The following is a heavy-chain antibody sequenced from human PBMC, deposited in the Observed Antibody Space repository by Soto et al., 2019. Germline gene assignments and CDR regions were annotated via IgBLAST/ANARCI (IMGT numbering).Heavy chain of an antibody. D-gene: IGHD3-22*01. J-gene: IGHJ4*02. CDR3: ARDRMIVPLWRGNYFDY. V-gene: IGHV3-30-3*01. CDR2: ISYDGSNK. Sequence: QVQLVESGGGVVQPGRSLRLSCAASGFTFSSYAMHWVRQAPGKGLEWVAVISYDGSNKYYADSVKGRFTISRDNSKNMXYLQMNSLRAEDTAVYYGARDRMIVPLWRGNYFDYRGQGTLVTVFS. CDR1: GFTFSSYA.